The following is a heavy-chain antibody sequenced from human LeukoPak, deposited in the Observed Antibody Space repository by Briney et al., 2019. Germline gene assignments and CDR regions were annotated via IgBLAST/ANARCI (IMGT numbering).Heavy chain of an antibody. Sequence: SQTLSLTCTVSGGSISSGDYYWSWIRQPPGKGLEWIGYIYYRGSTYYNPSLKSRVTISVDTSKNQFSLKLSSVTAADAAVYYCAREGYYDILTGPYYYGMDVWGKGTTVTVSS. CDR1: GGSISSGDYY. CDR2: IYYRGST. J-gene: IGHJ6*04. V-gene: IGHV4-30-4*01. D-gene: IGHD3-9*01. CDR3: AREGYYDILTGPYYYGMDV.